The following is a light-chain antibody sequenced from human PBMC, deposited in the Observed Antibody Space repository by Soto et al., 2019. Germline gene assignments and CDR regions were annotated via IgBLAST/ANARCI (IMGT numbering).Light chain of an antibody. CDR1: SSNIGMNT. V-gene: IGLV1-44*01. CDR3: GACDGSLKGYV. J-gene: IGLJ1*01. CDR2: NNN. Sequence: QSVLTQPPSVSGTPGQRVTISCSGSSSNIGMNTVNWYQQLPGTAPKVLIHNNNQRPSGVPDRFSGSTSGTSASLAISGLQSEDEAAYYCGACDGSLKGYVFGTGTKLTVL.